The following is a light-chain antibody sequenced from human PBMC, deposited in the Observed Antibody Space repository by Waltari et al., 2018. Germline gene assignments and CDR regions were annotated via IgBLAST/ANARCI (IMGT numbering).Light chain of an antibody. Sequence: EIVLTQSPGTLSLSPGERATLSCRASQSISSHLAWYQQKPGRAPRLLICDASKRATGIPARFSGSGSGTDFTLTISSLEPEDFAVYYCQQPPLTFGGGTKVEI. CDR2: DAS. CDR1: QSISSH. V-gene: IGKV3-11*01. J-gene: IGKJ4*01. CDR3: QQPPLT.